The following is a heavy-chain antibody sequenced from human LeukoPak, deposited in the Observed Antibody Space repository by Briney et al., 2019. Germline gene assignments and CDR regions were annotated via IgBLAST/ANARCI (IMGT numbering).Heavy chain of an antibody. CDR3: ARGVGYYDFWSGYYKATYYFDY. V-gene: IGHV4-34*01. CDR1: GGSFSGYY. Sequence: SEXXSLTCAVYGGSFSGYYWSWIRQPPGKGLEWIGEINHSGSTNYNPSLTSRVTISVDTSKNQFSLKLSSVTAADTAVYYCARGVGYYDFWSGYYKATYYFDYWGQGTLVTVSS. CDR2: INHSGST. D-gene: IGHD3-3*01. J-gene: IGHJ4*02.